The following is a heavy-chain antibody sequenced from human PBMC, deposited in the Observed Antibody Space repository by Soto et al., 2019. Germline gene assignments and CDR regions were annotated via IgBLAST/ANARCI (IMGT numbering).Heavy chain of an antibody. CDR1: GFTFTNYW. J-gene: IGHJ4*02. V-gene: IGHV3-7*01. Sequence: GGSLRLSCAASGFTFTNYWMSWVRQAPGKGLEWVANIKQDGSEKYYADSAKGRFIISRDNAKPSLYLQMNSLRAEDTAVYYCARDMGVFWSGYPEGGFDYWGQGTPVTVSS. CDR3: ARDMGVFWSGYPEGGFDY. D-gene: IGHD3-3*01. CDR2: IKQDGSEK.